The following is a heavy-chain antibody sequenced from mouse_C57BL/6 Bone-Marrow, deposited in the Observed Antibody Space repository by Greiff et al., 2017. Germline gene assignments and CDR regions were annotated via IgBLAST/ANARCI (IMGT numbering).Heavy chain of an antibody. J-gene: IGHJ2*01. CDR1: GYTFTSYG. D-gene: IGHD2-3*01. CDR3: AREDGYYDYFVY. V-gene: IGHV1-81*01. Sequence: QVQLQQSGAELARPGASVKLSCKASGYTFTSYGISWVKQRTGQGLEWIGEIYPRSGNTYYNEKFKGKATLTADKSSSTAYMELRSLTSEDSAVYFCAREDGYYDYFVYWGQGTTLTVSS. CDR2: IYPRSGNT.